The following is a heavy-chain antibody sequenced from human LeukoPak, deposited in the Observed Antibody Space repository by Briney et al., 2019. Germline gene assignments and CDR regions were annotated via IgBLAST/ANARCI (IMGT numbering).Heavy chain of an antibody. D-gene: IGHD2-2*01. V-gene: IGHV1-24*01. CDR2: FDTDDGET. CDR1: GYSLTELS. Sequence: ASVKVSCKVSGYSLTELSMHWVRQAPGKGLEWMGGFDTDDGETPPFAPKFQGRVSLTEDTSTNTAYMELSSLSSEDTAVYYCATGTIYCSSCSDDYWGQGTLVTVSS. CDR3: ATGTIYCSSCSDDY. J-gene: IGHJ4*02.